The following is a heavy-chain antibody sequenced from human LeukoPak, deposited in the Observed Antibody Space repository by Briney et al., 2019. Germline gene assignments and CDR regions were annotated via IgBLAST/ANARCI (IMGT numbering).Heavy chain of an antibody. D-gene: IGHD3-3*01. CDR3: ARWSGDLLWSGYDY. J-gene: IGHJ4*02. Sequence: GASVKVSCKASGYTFTSYGISWVRQAPGQGLEWMGWISAYNGNTNYAQKLQGRVTMTTDTSTSTAYMELSSLRSEDTAVYYCARWSGDLLWSGYDYWGQGTLVTVSS. CDR1: GYTFTSYG. V-gene: IGHV1-18*01. CDR2: ISAYNGNT.